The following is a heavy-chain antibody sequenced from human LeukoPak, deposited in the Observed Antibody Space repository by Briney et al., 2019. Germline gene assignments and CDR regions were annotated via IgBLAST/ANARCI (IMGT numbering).Heavy chain of an antibody. CDR2: LYYSGST. D-gene: IGHD3-22*01. J-gene: IGHJ4*02. V-gene: IGHV4-39*01. Sequence: SETLSLTCTVSGGSISGSSYYWGWIRQPPGKGLEWIGSLYYSGSTYYNPSLKSRVTISGDTSKSLFSLKLTSVTAADTAMYYCARQYYDSTGYYYFDHWGQGTLVTVSS. CDR1: GGSISGSSYY. CDR3: ARQYYDSTGYYYFDH.